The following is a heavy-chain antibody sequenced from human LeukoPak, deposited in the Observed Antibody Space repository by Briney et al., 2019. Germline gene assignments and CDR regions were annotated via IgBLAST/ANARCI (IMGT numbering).Heavy chain of an antibody. CDR1: GYTFTSYG. CDR2: ISAYNGNT. V-gene: IGHV1-18*01. J-gene: IGHJ4*02. D-gene: IGHD2-15*01. Sequence: ASVKVSCKASGYTFTSYGISWVRQAPGQGLEWMGWISAYNGNTNYAQKLQGRVTMTTDTSTSTAYMELRSLRSDDTAVYYCARRPHFRCSGGSCYEGLDYWGQGTLVTVSS. CDR3: ARRPHFRCSGGSCYEGLDY.